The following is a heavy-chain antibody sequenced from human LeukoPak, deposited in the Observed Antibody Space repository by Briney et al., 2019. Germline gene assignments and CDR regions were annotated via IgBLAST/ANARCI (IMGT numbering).Heavy chain of an antibody. D-gene: IGHD3-16*01. J-gene: IGHJ4*02. CDR1: GFTFSANN. CDR3: AKDGGGGTYSFDY. V-gene: IGHV3-30*02. CDR2: IDHDGSRK. Sequence: GGSLRLSCAVSGFTFSANNMHWVRQAPGKGLEWVTFIDHDGSRKFYADSVKGRFTISRDNSKNALYLHINSLRPEDTAVYYCAKDGGGGTYSFDYWGQGSLVTVSS.